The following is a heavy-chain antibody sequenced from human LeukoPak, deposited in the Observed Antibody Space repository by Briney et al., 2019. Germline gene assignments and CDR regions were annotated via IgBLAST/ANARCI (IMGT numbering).Heavy chain of an antibody. J-gene: IGHJ5*02. Sequence: SVKVSCKASGGTFSSHAISWVRQAPGQGLEWMGGVIPIFGTANYAQKFQGRVTITADGSTGTAYMELSSLRSEDTAVYYCAREDLRYCSGGSCNNWFDPWGQGTLVTVSS. CDR2: VIPIFGTA. CDR3: AREDLRYCSGGSCNNWFDP. V-gene: IGHV1-69*13. CDR1: GGTFSSHA. D-gene: IGHD2-15*01.